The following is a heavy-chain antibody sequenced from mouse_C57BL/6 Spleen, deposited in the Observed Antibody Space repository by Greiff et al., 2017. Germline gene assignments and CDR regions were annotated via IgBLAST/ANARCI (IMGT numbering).Heavy chain of an antibody. J-gene: IGHJ4*01. D-gene: IGHD2-3*01. CDR2: INYDGSST. V-gene: IGHV5-16*01. CDR3: ARDRGWLHAMDY. CDR1: GFTFSDYY. Sequence: EVQVVESEGGLVQPGSSMKLSCTASGFTFSDYYMAWVRQVPEKGLEWVANINYDGSSTYYLDSLKSRFIISRDNAKNILYLQMSSLKSEDTATYYCARDRGWLHAMDYWGQGTSVTVSS.